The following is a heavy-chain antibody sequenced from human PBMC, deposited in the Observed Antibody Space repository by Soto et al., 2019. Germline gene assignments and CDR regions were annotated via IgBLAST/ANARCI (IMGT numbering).Heavy chain of an antibody. D-gene: IGHD1-26*01. CDR2: ISYDGSNK. Sequence: QVQLVESGGGVVQPGRSLRLSCAASGFTFSSYGMHWVRQAPGKGLEWVAVISYDGSNKYYADSVKGRFTISRDNSKNTLYLQMNSLRAEDTAVYYCAKADQVGATQLDYWGQGTRGTVSS. J-gene: IGHJ4*02. CDR3: AKADQVGATQLDY. CDR1: GFTFSSYG. V-gene: IGHV3-30*18.